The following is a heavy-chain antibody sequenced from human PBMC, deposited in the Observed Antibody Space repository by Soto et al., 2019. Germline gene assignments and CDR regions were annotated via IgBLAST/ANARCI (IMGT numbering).Heavy chain of an antibody. CDR1: GDTISTGGYS. CDR3: ARAGGLGAVAVDY. D-gene: IGHD6-19*01. Sequence: PSETLSLTCGVSGDTISTGGYSWAWIRQPPGKALEWIGHTYHSGNPYYNPSLKSRVIISVDRSKNQFSLKVSSVTAADTAVYYCARAGGLGAVAVDYWGQGTLVTVSS. V-gene: IGHV4-30-2*01. J-gene: IGHJ4*02. CDR2: TYHSGNP.